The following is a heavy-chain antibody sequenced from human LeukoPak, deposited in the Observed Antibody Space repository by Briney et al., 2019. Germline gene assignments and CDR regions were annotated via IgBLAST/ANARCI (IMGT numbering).Heavy chain of an antibody. D-gene: IGHD2-2*01. Sequence: GGSLRLSCAASGFTFSSYGMHWVRQAPGKGLEWVAVISYDGSNKYYADSVKGRFTISRDNSKNTLYLQVNSLRAEDTAVYYCAKELNRYQLLFLDAFDIWGQGTMVTVSS. CDR1: GFTFSSYG. V-gene: IGHV3-30*18. CDR3: AKELNRYQLLFLDAFDI. J-gene: IGHJ3*02. CDR2: ISYDGSNK.